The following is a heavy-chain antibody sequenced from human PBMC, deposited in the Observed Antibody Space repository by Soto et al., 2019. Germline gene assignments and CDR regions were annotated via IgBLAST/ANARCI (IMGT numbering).Heavy chain of an antibody. D-gene: IGHD6-25*01. CDR3: ARDSGPAGVGACDI. J-gene: IGHJ3*02. V-gene: IGHV3-23*01. CDR1: GFTFSTHA. CDR2: VDVGGGST. Sequence: EVQLLESGGGLVQPGGSLRLSCAASGFTFSTHAMIWVRQAPGKGLNWVSTVDVGGGSTYYTDSVKGRFTVSRDNSKNTVHLQLNTLRAEDPAIYFCARDSGPAGVGACDIWGQGTMVTVSS.